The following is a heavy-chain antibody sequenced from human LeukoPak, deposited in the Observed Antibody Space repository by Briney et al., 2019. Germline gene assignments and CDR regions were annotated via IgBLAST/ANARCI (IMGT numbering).Heavy chain of an antibody. Sequence: SQTLSLTCTVSGGSISSGGYYWSWIRQHPGTGLEWIGYIYYSGSTYYNPSLKSRVTISVDTPKNQFSLKLSSVTAADTAVYYCARAGGFFSPFGYWGQGTLVTVSS. CDR3: ARAGGFFSPFGY. D-gene: IGHD3-3*01. CDR1: GGSISSGGYY. J-gene: IGHJ4*02. V-gene: IGHV4-31*03. CDR2: IYYSGST.